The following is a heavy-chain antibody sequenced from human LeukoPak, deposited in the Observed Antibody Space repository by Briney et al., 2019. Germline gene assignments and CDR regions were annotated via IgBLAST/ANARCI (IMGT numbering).Heavy chain of an antibody. V-gene: IGHV3-74*01. J-gene: IGHJ4*02. CDR3: ARAGAAGTLDY. CDR2: INGDGSRR. D-gene: IGHD6-13*01. Sequence: PGGSLRLSCAASGFIFTSHWMFWVRQVPGKGLVWVSRINGDGSRREYADSVKGRFTISRDNAKNTLYLQMNSLRAEDTAVYYCARAGAAGTLDYWGQGTLVTVSS. CDR1: GFIFTSHW.